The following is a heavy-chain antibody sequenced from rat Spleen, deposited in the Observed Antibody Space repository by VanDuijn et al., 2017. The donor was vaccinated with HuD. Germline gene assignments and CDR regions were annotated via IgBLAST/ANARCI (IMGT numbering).Heavy chain of an antibody. CDR1: GFNFNDYW. D-gene: IGHD4-3*01. CDR3: VTERLGVEG. V-gene: IGHV4-2*01. J-gene: IGHJ2*01. CDR2: INKDSSTI. Sequence: EVKLVESGGGLVQPGRSLKLSCAASGFNFNDYWMGWVRQAPGKGLEWIGEINKDSSTIKYTPSLKDKFTISRENAQNTLYLQMSKLGSEDTAIYYCVTERLGVEGWGQGVMVTVSS.